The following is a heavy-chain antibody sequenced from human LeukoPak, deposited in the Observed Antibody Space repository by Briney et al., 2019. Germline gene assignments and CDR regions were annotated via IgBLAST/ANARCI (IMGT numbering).Heavy chain of an antibody. Sequence: GGSLRLSCAASGFTFSSYGMNWVRQAPGKGLEWVSSISSSSSYIYYADSVKGRFTISRDNAKNSLYLQMNSLRAEDTAVYYCARELGIPYYFDYWGQGTLVTVSS. CDR1: GFTFSSYG. D-gene: IGHD2-21*01. CDR3: ARELGIPYYFDY. CDR2: ISSSSSYI. V-gene: IGHV3-21*01. J-gene: IGHJ4*02.